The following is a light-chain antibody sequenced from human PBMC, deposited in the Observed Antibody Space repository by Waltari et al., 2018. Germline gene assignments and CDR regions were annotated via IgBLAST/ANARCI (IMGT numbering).Light chain of an antibody. CDR1: NPNVRVNP. V-gene: IGLV1-44*01. J-gene: IGLJ2*01. CDR3: AAWDDSLRAVV. Sequence: QSVLTQPPSASGTPGPRVTISCSGSNPNVRVNPVTWYQQPPGAAPEVLIHRNDQRPPGVPDRISGSKSGTSASLAISGLQSEDEAHYYCAAWDDSLRAVVFGGGTKVTVL. CDR2: RND.